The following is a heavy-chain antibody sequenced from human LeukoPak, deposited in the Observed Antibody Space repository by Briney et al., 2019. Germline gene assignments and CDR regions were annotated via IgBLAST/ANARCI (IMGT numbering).Heavy chain of an antibody. Sequence: PGGSLRLSCATSGFIFSTHWMSWVRQAPGKGLEWVASIWPDGSTKYYVDSVKGRFTISRDNTKNSLFLQMHSLRAEDTAVYYCARLFGSVTTYDYWGQGTLVAVSS. CDR3: ARLFGSVTTYDY. CDR2: IWPDGSTK. V-gene: IGHV3-7*01. D-gene: IGHD3-3*01. J-gene: IGHJ4*02. CDR1: GFIFSTHW.